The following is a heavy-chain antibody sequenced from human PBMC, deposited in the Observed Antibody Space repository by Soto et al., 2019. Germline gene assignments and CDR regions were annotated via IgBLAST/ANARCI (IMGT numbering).Heavy chain of an antibody. CDR2: IYYGGST. J-gene: IGHJ4*02. D-gene: IGHD3-10*01. CDR3: ARDRYGSGSYYVDY. Sequence: QVRLQESGPGLVRPSQTLSLTCTVSGASLRSGGYFWSWIRQNPGKGLEWIASIYYGGSTRYNPSLKSRVNILEDFSKNQFYLTLTSVTAADAAVYHCARDRYGSGSYYVDYWGQGILLTVFS. CDR1: GASLRSGGYF. V-gene: IGHV4-31*03.